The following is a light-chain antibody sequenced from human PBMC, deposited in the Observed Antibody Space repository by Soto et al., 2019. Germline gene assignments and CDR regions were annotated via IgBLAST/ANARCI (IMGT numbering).Light chain of an antibody. Sequence: SLVVSPAGRAAISARSTHRVLYSSNNKNCLAWYQQKPGQAPRLLVYGASTRASGIPDRFSGSGSGTEFTLTISSLQSEDFAVYYCQEYSKSPSRTFGRGSKVDIK. V-gene: IGKV4-1*01. CDR3: QEYSKSPSRT. J-gene: IGKJ1*01. CDR1: HRVLYSSNNKNC. CDR2: GAS.